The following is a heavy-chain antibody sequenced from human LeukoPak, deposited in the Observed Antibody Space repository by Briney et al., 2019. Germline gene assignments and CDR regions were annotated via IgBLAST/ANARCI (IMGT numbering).Heavy chain of an antibody. CDR3: ARWYYYDSSGYYKMGDDAFDI. D-gene: IGHD3-22*01. Sequence: ASVKVSCTASGYTFTSYGISWVRQAPGQGLEWMGWISAYNGNTNYAQKLQGRVTITTDTSTSTAYMELRSLRSDDTAVYYCARWYYYDSSGYYKMGDDAFDIWGQGTMVTVSS. CDR1: GYTFTSYG. CDR2: ISAYNGNT. V-gene: IGHV1-18*01. J-gene: IGHJ3*02.